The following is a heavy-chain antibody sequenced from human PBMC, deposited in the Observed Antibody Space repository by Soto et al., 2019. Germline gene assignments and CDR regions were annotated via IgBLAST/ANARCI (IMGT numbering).Heavy chain of an antibody. V-gene: IGHV3-30-3*01. D-gene: IGHD5-18*01. CDR2: ISYDGSNK. J-gene: IGHJ4*02. CDR1: RFTFSSYA. Sequence: GGSLRLSCAASRFTFSSYAMHWVRQAPGKGLEWVAVISYDGSNKYYADSVKGRFTISRDNSKNTLYLQMNSLRAEDTAVYYCARVGWDTAMGYYFDYRGQGTLVTVSS. CDR3: ARVGWDTAMGYYFDY.